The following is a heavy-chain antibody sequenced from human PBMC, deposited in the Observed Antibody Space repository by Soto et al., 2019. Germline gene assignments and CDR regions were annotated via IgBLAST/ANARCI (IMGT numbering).Heavy chain of an antibody. CDR1: GFTFSSYA. CDR3: AKPADSSGHPPTPKEYYYYYYGMDV. J-gene: IGHJ6*02. V-gene: IGHV3-23*01. D-gene: IGHD3-22*01. CDR2: ISGSGGST. Sequence: EVQLLESGGGLVQPGGSLRLSCAASGFTFSSYAMSWVRQAPGKGLEWVPAISGSGGSTYYADSVKGRFTISRDTSKNTLYLQMNSRRAEDAAVYYCAKPADSSGHPPTPKEYYYYYYGMDVWGQGTKVTVSS.